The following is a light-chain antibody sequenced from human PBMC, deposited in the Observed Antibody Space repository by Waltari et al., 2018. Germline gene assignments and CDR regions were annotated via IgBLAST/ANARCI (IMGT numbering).Light chain of an antibody. CDR2: RNN. CDR1: TSNIGSNY. V-gene: IGLV1-47*01. Sequence: QSVLTQPPSASGTPGPRVPIPCSGRTSNIGSNYVSWYQQLPGTAPKLLIYRNNQRPSGVPDRFSGSKAGTSASLAISGLRSEDEADYYCAAWDDSLSGVFGGGTKLTVL. J-gene: IGLJ3*02. CDR3: AAWDDSLSGV.